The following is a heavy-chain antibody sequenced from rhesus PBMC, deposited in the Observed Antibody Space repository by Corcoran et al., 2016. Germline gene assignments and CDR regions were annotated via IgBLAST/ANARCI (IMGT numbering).Heavy chain of an antibody. Sequence: QVQLQESGPGLVKPSETLSLTCAVSGGSISGGYGWSWIRQPPGKGLEWFGHIFDSIGSTYYNPSLKSRVTISRDTSKNQFSLKLSSVTAADTAVYYCARLSSYYFDYWGQGVLVTGSS. CDR3: ARLSSYYFDY. CDR1: GGSISGGYG. V-gene: IGHV4S7*01. CDR2: IFDSIGST. J-gene: IGHJ4*01.